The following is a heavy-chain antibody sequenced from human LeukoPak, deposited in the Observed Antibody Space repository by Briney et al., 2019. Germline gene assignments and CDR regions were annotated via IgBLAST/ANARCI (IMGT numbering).Heavy chain of an antibody. V-gene: IGHV7-4-1*02. J-gene: IGHJ4*02. D-gene: IGHD5-18*01. CDR3: ARASPVDTAMVTQD. CDR1: GYTFSSYA. Sequence: ASVKVSCKASGYTFSSYAMNWVRQAPGQGLEWMGWINTNTGNPTYAQGFTGRFVFSLDTSVSTAYLQISSLKADDTAVYYCARASPVDTAMVTQDWGQGTLVTVSS. CDR2: INTNTGNP.